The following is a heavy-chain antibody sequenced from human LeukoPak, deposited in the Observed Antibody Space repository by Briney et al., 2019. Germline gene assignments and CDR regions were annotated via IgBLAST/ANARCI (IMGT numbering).Heavy chain of an antibody. V-gene: IGHV3-23*01. J-gene: IGHJ4*02. CDR2: ISGSGGST. D-gene: IGHD6-13*01. CDR1: GFTFSSYA. CDR3: AKDWSRLAAAGRGDY. Sequence: GGSLRLSCAASGFTFSSYAMSWVRQAPGKGLEWVSAISGSGGSTYYADSVKGRFTISRDNSKNTLYLQMISLRAEDTAVYYCAKDWSRLAAAGRGDYWGQGTLVTVSS.